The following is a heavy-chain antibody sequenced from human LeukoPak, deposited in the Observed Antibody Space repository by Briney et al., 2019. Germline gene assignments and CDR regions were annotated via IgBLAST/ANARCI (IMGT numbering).Heavy chain of an antibody. CDR1: GYTFTSYD. D-gene: IGHD1-26*01. V-gene: IGHV1-8*01. CDR3: ARVVVGATRENWFDP. CDR2: MNPNSGNT. J-gene: IGHJ5*02. Sequence: ASVKVSCKASGYTFTSYDINWVRQATGQGLEWMGWMNPNSGNTGYAQKFQGRVTMTRNTSISTAYVELSSLRSEDTAVYYCARVVVGATRENWFDPWGQGTLVTVSS.